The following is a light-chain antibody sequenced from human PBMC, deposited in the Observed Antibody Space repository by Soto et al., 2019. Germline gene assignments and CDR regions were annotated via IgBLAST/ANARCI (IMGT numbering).Light chain of an antibody. Sequence: EIALTQSPVTLSLSPGARATLSCRASQSVSSKLAWYQQKPGQAPRLLIYDASTRATGIPARFSGSGSGTEFTLTISSLQSEDFAVYYCQQFNNWPRTFGQGTKVDIK. CDR1: QSVSSK. V-gene: IGKV3-15*01. CDR3: QQFNNWPRT. J-gene: IGKJ1*01. CDR2: DAS.